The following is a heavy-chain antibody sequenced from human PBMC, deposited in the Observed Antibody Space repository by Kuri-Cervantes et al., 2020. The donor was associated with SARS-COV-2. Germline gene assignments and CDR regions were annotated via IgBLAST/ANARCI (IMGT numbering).Heavy chain of an antibody. CDR2: ISSSSSYI. CDR3: ARAGRWELLLGRLAYFDY. Sequence: GGSLRLSCAASGFTFSSYAMSWVRQAPGKGLEWVSSISSSSSYIYYADSVKGRFTISRDNDKNSLYLQMNSLRAEDTAVYYCARAGRWELLLGRLAYFDYWGQGTLVTVSS. CDR1: GFTFSSYA. J-gene: IGHJ4*02. D-gene: IGHD1-26*01. V-gene: IGHV3-21*01.